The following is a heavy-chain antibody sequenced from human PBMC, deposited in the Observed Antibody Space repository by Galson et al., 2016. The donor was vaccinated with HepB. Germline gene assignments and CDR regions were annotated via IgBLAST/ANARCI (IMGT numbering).Heavy chain of an antibody. CDR2: ISYDGRNK. CDR1: GFSFSDYP. D-gene: IGHD3-3*01. V-gene: IGHV3-30*04. J-gene: IGHJ4*02. CDR3: ARGGGHYDFWSGYHYYFDQ. Sequence: SLRLSCAVSGFSFSDYPMHWVRQAPGKGLEWVAVISYDGRNKYYADSVKGRFTISRDTSKNTVHPQMNSLRAEDTAVYYCARGGGHYDFWSGYHYYFDQGGQGTLVTVSS.